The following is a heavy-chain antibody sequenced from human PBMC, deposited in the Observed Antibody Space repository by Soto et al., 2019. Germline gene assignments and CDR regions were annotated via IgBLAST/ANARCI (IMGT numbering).Heavy chain of an antibody. CDR1: GFTFDDYA. J-gene: IGHJ4*02. CDR2: ISWNSGSI. CDR3: AKVKSKGPIQLWLRAQWGGLDY. Sequence: EVQLVESGGGLVQPGRSLRLSCAASGFTFDDYAMHWVRQAPGKGLEWVSGISWNSGSIGYADSVKGRFTIYRDNAKNALYLQMNSLRAEDTALYYCAKVKSKGPIQLWLRAQWGGLDYWGQGTLVTVSS. D-gene: IGHD5-18*01. V-gene: IGHV3-9*01.